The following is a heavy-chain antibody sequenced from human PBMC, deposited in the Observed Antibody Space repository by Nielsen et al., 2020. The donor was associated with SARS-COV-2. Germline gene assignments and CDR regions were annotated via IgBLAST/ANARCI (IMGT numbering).Heavy chain of an antibody. CDR1: GYTFTSYG. CDR2: ISAYNGNT. J-gene: IGHJ6*02. Sequence: ASVKVSCKASGYTFTSYGISWVRQAPGQGLEWMGWISAYNGNTNYAQKLQGRVTMTTDTSTSTAYMELRNLRSDDTAVYYCARDFSGSYYYYYYGMDVWGQGTTVTVSS. V-gene: IGHV1-18*01. CDR3: ARDFSGSYYYYYYGMDV. D-gene: IGHD1-26*01.